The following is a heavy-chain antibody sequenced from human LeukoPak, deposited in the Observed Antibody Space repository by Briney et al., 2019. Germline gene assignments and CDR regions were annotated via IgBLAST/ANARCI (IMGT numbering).Heavy chain of an antibody. CDR3: ARDRYYYGSGSPILGY. J-gene: IGHJ4*02. V-gene: IGHV3-7*04. Sequence: GGSLRLSCAASGFTFSSYWMSWVRQAPGKGLEWVANIKQDGSEKYYVDSVKGRFTISRDNAKNSLYLQMNSLRAEDTAVYYCARDRYYYGSGSPILGYWGQGTLVTVSS. CDR2: IKQDGSEK. D-gene: IGHD3-10*01. CDR1: GFTFSSYW.